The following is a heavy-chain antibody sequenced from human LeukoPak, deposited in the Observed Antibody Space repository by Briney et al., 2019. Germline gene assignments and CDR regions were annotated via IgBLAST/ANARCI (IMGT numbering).Heavy chain of an antibody. J-gene: IGHJ4*02. CDR1: GGSISSSSYY. D-gene: IGHD6-19*01. Sequence: ETLSLTCTVSGGSISSSSYYWGWIRPPPGKGPGGIGSIYYSGRTYYNPSLKRRVTISVDTSNHQSSMKLSSVTAADTVVYYCARLEVAGINDYWGQGTLVTVSS. CDR3: ARLEVAGINDY. CDR2: IYYSGRT. V-gene: IGHV4-39*01.